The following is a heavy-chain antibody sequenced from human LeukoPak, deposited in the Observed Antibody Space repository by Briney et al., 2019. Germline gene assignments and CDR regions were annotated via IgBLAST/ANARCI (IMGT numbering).Heavy chain of an antibody. CDR1: GGSISSSSYY. CDR2: IYYSGST. Sequence: SETLSLTCTVSGGSISSSSYYWGWIRQPPGKGLEWIGSIYYSGSTYYNPSLKSRVTISVDTSKNQFSLKLSSVTAADTAVYYCAREEWEQNRSVDYWGQGTLVTVSS. J-gene: IGHJ4*02. V-gene: IGHV4-39*07. D-gene: IGHD1-26*01. CDR3: AREEWEQNRSVDY.